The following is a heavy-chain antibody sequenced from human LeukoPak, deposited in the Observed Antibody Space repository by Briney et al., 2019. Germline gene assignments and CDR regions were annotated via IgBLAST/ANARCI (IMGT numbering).Heavy chain of an antibody. CDR2: IRYDGSDK. J-gene: IGHJ5*02. Sequence: GGSLRLSCAASGFIFSSYGMHWVRQAPGKGLEWVAFIRYDGSDKFYADSVKGRFTISRDNSKNTLYLQMSSLRADDTAVYYCAARPYCTTATCPKTSWFDPWGQGTLVTVSS. V-gene: IGHV3-30*02. CDR1: GFIFSSYG. D-gene: IGHD2-8*01. CDR3: AARPYCTTATCPKTSWFDP.